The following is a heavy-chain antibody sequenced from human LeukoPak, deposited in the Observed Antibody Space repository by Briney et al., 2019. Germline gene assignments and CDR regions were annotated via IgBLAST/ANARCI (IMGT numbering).Heavy chain of an antibody. Sequence: SETLSLTCAVYGGSFSSYYWSWIRQPPGKGLEWIGYIYYSGSTNYNPSLKSRVTISVDTSKNQFSLKLNSVTAADTAVYYCARGSKEYYDILTGYYRRFAFYYYMDVWDKGTTVTVSS. CDR2: IYYSGST. CDR3: ARGSKEYYDILTGYYRRFAFYYYMDV. D-gene: IGHD3-9*01. V-gene: IGHV4-59*01. CDR1: GGSFSSYY. J-gene: IGHJ6*03.